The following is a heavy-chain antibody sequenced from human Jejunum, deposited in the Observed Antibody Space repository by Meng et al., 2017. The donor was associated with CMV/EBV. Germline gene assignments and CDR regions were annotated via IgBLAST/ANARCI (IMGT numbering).Heavy chain of an antibody. CDR1: GVTVWSNC. CDR2: IYSGGST. J-gene: IGHJ4*02. D-gene: IGHD3-10*02. V-gene: IGHV3-53*01. CDR3: ARRDEGYVPFDY. Sequence: QRGESGAGLFQPGGPPDLSLVVAGVTVWSNCFIWVRQAPGKGLDWVSVIYSGGSTYYADSVKGRFTISRDNSKNMLYLQMNSLRAEDTAVYYCARRDEGYVPFDYWGQGTLVTVSS.